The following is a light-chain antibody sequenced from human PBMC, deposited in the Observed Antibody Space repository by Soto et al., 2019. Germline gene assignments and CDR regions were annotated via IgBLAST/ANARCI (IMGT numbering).Light chain of an antibody. CDR1: QSISSW. CDR2: KTS. J-gene: IGKJ2*01. CDR3: QQYNTYS. Sequence: DIQMTQSPSTLPASVGDRVTITCRASQSISSWLAWYQQKPGKAPKLLIYKTSTLESGVPSRFSGSGSGTEFTLTISNLQPDDFATYYCQQYNTYSFGQG. V-gene: IGKV1-5*03.